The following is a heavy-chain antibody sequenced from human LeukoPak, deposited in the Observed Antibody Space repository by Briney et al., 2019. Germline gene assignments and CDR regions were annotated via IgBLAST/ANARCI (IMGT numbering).Heavy chain of an antibody. CDR1: GFTFSSYE. D-gene: IGHD3-10*01. V-gene: IGHV3-23*01. CDR2: ISGSGGRT. CDR3: AKAMSGGSSYDY. J-gene: IGHJ4*02. Sequence: GGSLRLSCAAYGFTFSSYEMNWVRQAPGKGLEWVSDISGSGGRTYYADSVKGRFTISRDNSKNTLYLQMNSLRAEDTAVYHCAKAMSGGSSYDYWGQGTLVTVSS.